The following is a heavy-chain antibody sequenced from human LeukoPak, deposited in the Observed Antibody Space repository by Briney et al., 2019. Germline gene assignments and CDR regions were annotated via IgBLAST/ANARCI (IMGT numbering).Heavy chain of an antibody. J-gene: IGHJ4*02. CDR2: IYYSGST. CDR3: ARGANDYGDWDLYFDY. V-gene: IGHV4-59*01. Sequence: SETLSLTCTVSGGCISSYYWSWIRQPPGKGLERIRYIYYSGSTNYNPSLKSRVTISVDTSKNQFSLKLSSVTAADTAVYYCARGANDYGDWDLYFDYWGQGTLVTVSS. D-gene: IGHD4-17*01. CDR1: GGCISSYY.